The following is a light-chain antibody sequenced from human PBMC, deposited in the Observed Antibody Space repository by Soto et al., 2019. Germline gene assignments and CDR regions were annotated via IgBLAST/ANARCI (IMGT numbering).Light chain of an antibody. CDR1: QGVSSRY. CDR2: GAS. V-gene: IGKV3-20*01. J-gene: IGKJ1*01. Sequence: EIVLTQSPGTLSLSPGERATLSCRASQGVSSRYLAWYQQKPGQAPRLLIYGASSRATGIPDRFSGSGSGTDFTLTISRLEPEDFAVYYCQQYGSSLTWTFGQGTKVDIK. CDR3: QQYGSSLTWT.